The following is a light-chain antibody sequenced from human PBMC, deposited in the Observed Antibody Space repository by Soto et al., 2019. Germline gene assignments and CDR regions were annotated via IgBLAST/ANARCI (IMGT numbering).Light chain of an antibody. CDR2: EVT. J-gene: IGLJ2*01. V-gene: IGLV2-23*02. Sequence: QSALTQPASVSGSPGQSITISCTGTSNDVGSYNLVSWYQQHPGKAPKLMIYEVTKRPSGVSNRFSGSKSGNTASLTISGLQAEDEADYHCCSYAGSRTRVVFGGGTKLTVL. CDR1: SNDVGSYNL. CDR3: CSYAGSRTRVV.